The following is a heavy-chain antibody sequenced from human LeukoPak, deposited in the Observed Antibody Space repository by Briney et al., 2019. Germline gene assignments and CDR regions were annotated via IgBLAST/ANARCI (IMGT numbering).Heavy chain of an antibody. J-gene: IGHJ4*02. V-gene: IGHV3-48*01. CDR2: ISNSSNTI. CDR1: EFTFSIYS. Sequence: GESLRLSCTASEFTFSIYSMNWVRQAPGKGLEWVSYISNSSNTIHYADSVKGRFTISRDNAKNSLYLQMNSLRAEDTGVYYCARDLYPGYWGQGTLVTVSS. CDR3: ARDLYPGY. D-gene: IGHD3-16*01.